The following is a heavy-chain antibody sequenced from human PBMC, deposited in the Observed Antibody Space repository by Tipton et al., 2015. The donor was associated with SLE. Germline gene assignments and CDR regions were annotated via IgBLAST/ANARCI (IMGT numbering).Heavy chain of an antibody. V-gene: IGHV4-59*11. Sequence: LRLSCTVSGGSISSHYWSWIRQPPGKGLEWIGYIYYSGSTNYNPSLKSRVTISVDTSKNQFSLKLSSVTAADTAVYYCARDLSSHSSGWYFGYWGQGTLVTVSS. CDR2: IYYSGST. CDR1: GGSISSHY. J-gene: IGHJ4*02. CDR3: ARDLSSHSSGWYFGY. D-gene: IGHD6-19*01.